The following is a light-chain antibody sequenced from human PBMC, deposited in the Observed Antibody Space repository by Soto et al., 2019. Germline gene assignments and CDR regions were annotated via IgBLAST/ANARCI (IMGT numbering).Light chain of an antibody. CDR3: QQYGNFWT. V-gene: IGKV3-20*01. CDR1: QSVSSSY. CDR2: GAS. Sequence: EIVLTQSPGTLSLSPGETATLSCRASQSVSSSYLAWYQQKPGQAPRLLIYGASSRATGIPDRFSGSGSGTDFTLTISRPEPEDLAVYYCQQYGNFWTFGHGTKVEI. J-gene: IGKJ1*01.